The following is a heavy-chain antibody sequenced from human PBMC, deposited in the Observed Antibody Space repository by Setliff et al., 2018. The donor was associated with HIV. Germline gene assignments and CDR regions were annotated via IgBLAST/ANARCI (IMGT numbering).Heavy chain of an antibody. V-gene: IGHV4-30-4*01. CDR3: ARARSDWNNVRPYYFDL. D-gene: IGHD1-1*01. CDR2: FMYTDMHYVNYLN. J-gene: IGHJ4*02. Sequence: SETLSLTCAVSGASFVGDNHWSWIRQTPERGLEWIAYFMYTDMHYVNYLNYRNPSLASRLSISVDKSKNQFSLTLSSVTAADTAVYYCARARSDWNNVRPYYFDLWGQGTPVTVSS. CDR1: GASFVGDNH.